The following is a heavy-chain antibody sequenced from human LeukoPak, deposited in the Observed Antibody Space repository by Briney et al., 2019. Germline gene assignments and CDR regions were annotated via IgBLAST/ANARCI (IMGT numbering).Heavy chain of an antibody. CDR3: ARGGYCSGGSCYSEDDAFDI. V-gene: IGHV4-4*02. CDR2: IYHSGST. CDR1: GFTFSDAW. J-gene: IGHJ3*02. D-gene: IGHD2-15*01. Sequence: PGGSLRLSCAASGFTFSDAWMSWVRQPPGKGLEWIGEIYHSGSTNYNPSLKSRVTISVDKSKNQFSLKLSSVTAADTAVYYCARGGYCSGGSCYSEDDAFDIWGQGTMVTVSS.